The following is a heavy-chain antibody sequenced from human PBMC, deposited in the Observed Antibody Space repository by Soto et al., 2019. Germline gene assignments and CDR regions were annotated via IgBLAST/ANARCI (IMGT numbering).Heavy chain of an antibody. CDR3: AKVLIVVVVADMDV. J-gene: IGHJ6*02. D-gene: IGHD2-15*01. CDR1: GFTFSSYA. V-gene: IGHV3-23*01. CDR2: ISGSGGST. Sequence: GGSLRLSCAASGFTFSSYAMSWVRQAPGKGLEWVSAISGSGGSTYYADSVKGRFTISRDNSKNTLYLQMNSLRAEDTAVYYCAKVLIVVVVADMDVWGQGTTVTVSS.